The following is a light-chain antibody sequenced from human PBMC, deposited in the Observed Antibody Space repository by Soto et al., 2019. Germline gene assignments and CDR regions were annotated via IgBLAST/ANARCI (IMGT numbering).Light chain of an antibody. V-gene: IGLV2-14*01. CDR2: DVS. CDR3: TSYTTSNTRQIV. CDR1: SSDVGGYNY. J-gene: IGLJ1*01. Sequence: QSVVTQPGSVSGSPGQSITIYCTGTSSDVGGYNYVSWYQQHPGKAPKFMIYDVSNRPSGVSNRFSGSKSGNTASLTISGLQAEDEADYYCTSYTTSNTRQIVFGTGTKVTVL.